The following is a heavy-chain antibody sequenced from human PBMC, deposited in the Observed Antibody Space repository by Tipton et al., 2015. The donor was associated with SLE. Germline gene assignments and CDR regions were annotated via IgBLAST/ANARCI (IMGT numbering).Heavy chain of an antibody. D-gene: IGHD2-15*01. CDR1: GFTLSSYS. CDR3: ARDGCSGGSCPGAFDI. CDR2: ISSSSSYI. J-gene: IGHJ3*02. Sequence: SLRLSCAASGFTLSSYSMNWVRQAPGKGLEWVSSISSSSSYIYYADSVKGRFTISRDNAKNSLYLQMNSLRAEDTAVYYCARDGCSGGSCPGAFDIWGQGTMVTVSS. V-gene: IGHV3-21*03.